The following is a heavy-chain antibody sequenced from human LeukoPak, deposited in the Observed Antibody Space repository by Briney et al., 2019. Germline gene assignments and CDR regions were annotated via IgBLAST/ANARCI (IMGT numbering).Heavy chain of an antibody. D-gene: IGHD6-6*01. J-gene: IGHJ4*02. CDR1: GFTFRNYS. Sequence: GGSLRLSCAASGFTFRNYSMNWVRQAPGKGLEWVSYISSSSSNIAYADSVKGRFTISRDNVKNSLYLQISSLRVEDTSVYYCARGGAARPDYWGQGTLVTVSS. V-gene: IGHV3-48*04. CDR2: ISSSSSNI. CDR3: ARGGAARPDY.